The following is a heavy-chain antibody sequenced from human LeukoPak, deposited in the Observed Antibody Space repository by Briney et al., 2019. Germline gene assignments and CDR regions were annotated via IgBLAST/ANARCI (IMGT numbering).Heavy chain of an antibody. CDR1: GFTFSNYW. D-gene: IGHD3-3*01. Sequence: GGSLRLSCAASGFTFSNYWMTWVRQAPGKGLEWVANIKQDGSEKYCVDSVKGRFTISRDNAKNSLYLQMNSPRAEDTAVYFCARDAFSRISIFGVVSDAFDIWGQGTMVTVSS. V-gene: IGHV3-7*01. CDR3: ARDAFSRISIFGVVSDAFDI. CDR2: IKQDGSEK. J-gene: IGHJ3*02.